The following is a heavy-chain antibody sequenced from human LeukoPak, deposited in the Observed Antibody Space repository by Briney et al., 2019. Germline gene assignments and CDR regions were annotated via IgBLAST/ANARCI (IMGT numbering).Heavy chain of an antibody. J-gene: IGHJ6*02. Sequence: SETLSLTCTVSGGSISSSSYYWGWIRQPPGKGLEWIGSIYYSGSTYYNPSLKSRVTISVDTSKKQISLKLSSVTAADTAVYYCTKSDYYYYGMDVWGQGTTVTVSS. V-gene: IGHV4-39*07. CDR1: GGSISSSSYY. CDR3: TKSDYYYYGMDV. CDR2: IYYSGST.